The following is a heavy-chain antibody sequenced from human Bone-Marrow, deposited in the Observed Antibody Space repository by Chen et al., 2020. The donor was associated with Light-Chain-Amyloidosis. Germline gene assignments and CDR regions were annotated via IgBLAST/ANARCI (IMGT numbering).Heavy chain of an antibody. CDR2: IRTKNSGYTT. CDR1: GFTSSDSG. Sequence: EVQLVESGGGLVQPGGSLRLACVASGFTSSDSGIHWVRQASGKGLEWLGRIRTKNSGYTTSYAAPVEGRFTVSRDDSKTTAYLQMDSLKIEDTALYYCVASHVIVGALESWGQGTLVIVSP. V-gene: IGHV3-73*01. J-gene: IGHJ4*02. CDR3: VASHVIVGALES. D-gene: IGHD2-21*01.